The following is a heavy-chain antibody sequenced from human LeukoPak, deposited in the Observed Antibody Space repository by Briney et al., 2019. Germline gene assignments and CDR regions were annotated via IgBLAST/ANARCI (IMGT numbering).Heavy chain of an antibody. Sequence: GGLRLSFSASGFTFSSYEMNWVRPAPGKGLEWVSYISSSGSTIYYADSVKGRFTISRDNTKNSLYLQMNSLRAEDTAVYYCARVSSGWYLYYYYGMDVWGQGTTVTVSS. J-gene: IGHJ6*02. CDR1: GFTFSSYE. CDR3: ARVSSGWYLYYYYGMDV. V-gene: IGHV3-48*03. D-gene: IGHD6-19*01. CDR2: ISSSGSTI.